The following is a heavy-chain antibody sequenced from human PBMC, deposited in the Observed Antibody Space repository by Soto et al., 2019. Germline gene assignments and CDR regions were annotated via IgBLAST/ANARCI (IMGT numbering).Heavy chain of an antibody. Sequence: ASVKVSCKASGYTFTSYGISWVRQAPGQGLEWMGWISAYNGNTNYAQKLQGRVTMTTDTSTSTAYMELRSLRSDDTAVYYCARVIVVVVAAPTSWFDPWGQGTLVTVSS. CDR3: ARVIVVVVAAPTSWFDP. J-gene: IGHJ5*02. D-gene: IGHD2-15*01. V-gene: IGHV1-18*01. CDR1: GYTFTSYG. CDR2: ISAYNGNT.